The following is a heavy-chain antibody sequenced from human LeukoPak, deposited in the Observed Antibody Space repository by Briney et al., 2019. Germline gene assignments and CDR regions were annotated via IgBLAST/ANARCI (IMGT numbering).Heavy chain of an antibody. D-gene: IGHD2-8*01. Sequence: SATLSLTSSVSGGSISIYYWSWIRQPPGKGLEWIGYIYYSGNTNYNPSLKSRVTISVDTSKSQFSLKLSSVTAADTAVYYWARLYNWFDPWGQGTLVTVSS. CDR2: IYYSGNT. CDR1: GGSISIYY. J-gene: IGHJ5*02. V-gene: IGHV4-59*08. CDR3: ARLYNWFDP.